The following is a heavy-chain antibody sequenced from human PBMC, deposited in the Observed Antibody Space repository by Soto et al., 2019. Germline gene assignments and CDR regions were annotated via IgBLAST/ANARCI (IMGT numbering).Heavy chain of an antibody. J-gene: IGHJ4*02. CDR1: GGSISSGGYY. V-gene: IGHV4-31*03. CDR3: ARDNGDYGIHGGSFDY. Sequence: SETLSLTCTVSGGSISSGGYYWSWIRQHPGKGLEWIGYIYYSGSTYYNPSLKSRVTISVDTSKNQFSLKLSSVTAADTAVYYCARDNGDYGIHGGSFDYWGQGTLVTVSS. D-gene: IGHD4-17*01. CDR2: IYYSGST.